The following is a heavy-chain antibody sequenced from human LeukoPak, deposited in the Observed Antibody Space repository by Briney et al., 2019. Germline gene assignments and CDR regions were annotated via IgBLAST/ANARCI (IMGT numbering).Heavy chain of an antibody. CDR1: GYTFTSYG. Sequence: ASVKVSCKASGYTFTSYGISWVRQAPGQGLEWMGWISAYNGNTNYAQKLQGRVTVTTDTSTSTAYMELRSLRSDDTAVYYCHVTSWPGTGAFDIWGQGTMVTVSS. CDR3: HVTSWPGTGAFDI. CDR2: ISAYNGNT. V-gene: IGHV1-18*01. D-gene: IGHD2-2*01. J-gene: IGHJ3*02.